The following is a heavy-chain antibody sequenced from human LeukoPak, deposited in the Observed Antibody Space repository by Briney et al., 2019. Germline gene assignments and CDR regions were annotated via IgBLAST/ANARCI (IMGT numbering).Heavy chain of an antibody. J-gene: IGHJ4*02. CDR3: ARFSTWSRGPLDY. D-gene: IGHD6-13*01. V-gene: IGHV3-23*01. CDR1: GFTFSSYA. CDR2: ITGSGGST. Sequence: GGSLRLSCAASGFTFSSYAMSWARQAPGKGLEWVSAITGSGGSTYYADSVKGRFTISRDNSKNTLYLQMNSLRAEDTAVYYCARFSTWSRGPLDYWGQGTLVTVSS.